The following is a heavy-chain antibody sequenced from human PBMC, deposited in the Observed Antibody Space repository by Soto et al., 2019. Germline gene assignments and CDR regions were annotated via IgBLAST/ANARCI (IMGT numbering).Heavy chain of an antibody. CDR1: GVSITTTTYY. V-gene: IGHV4-39*01. D-gene: IGHD1-26*01. J-gene: IGHJ4*02. Sequence: SETLSLTCSVSGVSITTTTYYWAWIRQPPGKGLEWLATIYYTGTTYFDPSLKSRLTIAVDTSKNQFSLNLTSVTATDSAVYFFARLPVGTKAFDNRGLGTVVTVSS. CDR3: ARLPVGTKAFDN. CDR2: IYYTGTT.